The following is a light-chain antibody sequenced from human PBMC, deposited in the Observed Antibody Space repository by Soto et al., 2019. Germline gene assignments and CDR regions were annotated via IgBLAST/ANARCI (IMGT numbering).Light chain of an antibody. V-gene: IGKV3-15*01. J-gene: IGKJ4*01. CDR2: GAS. Sequence: EIVMTQSPATLSVSPGERAMLSCRASQSVSSYLAWYQQKPGQAPRLLIYGASTRATGIPVRFSGSGSETEFTLTISSLQSEDCAVYYCQQYNNWPMLTFGGGTKVDIK. CDR3: QQYNNWPMLT. CDR1: QSVSSY.